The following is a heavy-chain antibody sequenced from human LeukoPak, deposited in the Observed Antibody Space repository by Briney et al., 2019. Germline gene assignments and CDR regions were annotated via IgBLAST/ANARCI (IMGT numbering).Heavy chain of an antibody. CDR1: GGSISSSGYY. D-gene: IGHD2-8*02. J-gene: IGHJ4*02. V-gene: IGHV4-39*01. CDR3: ARLSYCTGGTCFHDY. Sequence: PSETLSLTCTVSGGSISSSGYYWGWIRQPPGEGLEWIGIIYYNGGTYYNPSLKSRVTLSVDTSKNQFSLKVSSVTAADTAVYYCARLSYCTGGTCFHDYWGQGTLVTVSS. CDR2: IYYNGGT.